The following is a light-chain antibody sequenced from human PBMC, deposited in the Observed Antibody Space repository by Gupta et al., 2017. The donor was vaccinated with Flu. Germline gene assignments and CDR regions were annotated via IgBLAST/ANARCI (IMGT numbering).Light chain of an antibody. J-gene: IGLJ3*02. CDR2: LNSDGSH. Sequence: QLVLTQSPSASASLGASVTLTCTLSSGHSNYAIAWYQQQPEKGPRFLMKLNSDGSHNKGDGIPDRFPGSSSGAERYLTISSLQSEDEADYYCQTWGTGIHVFGGGTKLTVL. CDR3: QTWGTGIHV. V-gene: IGLV4-69*01. CDR1: SGHSNYA.